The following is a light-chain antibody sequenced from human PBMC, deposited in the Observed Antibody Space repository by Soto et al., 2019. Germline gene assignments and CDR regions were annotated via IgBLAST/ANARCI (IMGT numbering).Light chain of an antibody. Sequence: DIQMTQSPSSLSASVGDRVTITCRASQSISSYLKWYQQKPGKAPKLLIYAAYSLQSGVPSRFSGSVSMTDFTHTIISLQPEDFATYYCQQSYSTSWTFGQGPKVEIK. J-gene: IGKJ1*01. CDR3: QQSYSTSWT. CDR1: QSISSY. CDR2: AAY. V-gene: IGKV1-39*01.